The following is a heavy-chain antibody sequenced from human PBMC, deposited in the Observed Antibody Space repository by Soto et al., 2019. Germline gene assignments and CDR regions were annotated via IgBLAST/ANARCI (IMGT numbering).Heavy chain of an antibody. Sequence: SETLSLTCAVSGESFSLYYWSWIRQPPGKGLEWIGEINHSGYTNYDPSLKSRVTISVDTSKNQFSLKLSSVAAADTAVYYCARVSSFLAATGALDIWGQGRLVT. V-gene: IGHV4-34*01. D-gene: IGHD2-15*01. J-gene: IGHJ3*02. CDR3: ARVSSFLAATGALDI. CDR1: GESFSLYY. CDR2: INHSGYT.